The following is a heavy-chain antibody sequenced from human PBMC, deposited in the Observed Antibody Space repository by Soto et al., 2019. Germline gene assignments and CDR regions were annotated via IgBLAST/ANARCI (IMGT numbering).Heavy chain of an antibody. J-gene: IGHJ4*02. Sequence: PGGSLRLSCAASGFTVSSNYMSWVRQAPGKGPEWVSVIYSGGSTYYADSVKGRFTISRDNSKNTLYLQMNSLRAEDTAVYYCATNYYDSSGLDYWGQGTLVTVSS. D-gene: IGHD3-22*01. CDR1: GFTVSSNY. V-gene: IGHV3-53*01. CDR3: ATNYYDSSGLDY. CDR2: IYSGGST.